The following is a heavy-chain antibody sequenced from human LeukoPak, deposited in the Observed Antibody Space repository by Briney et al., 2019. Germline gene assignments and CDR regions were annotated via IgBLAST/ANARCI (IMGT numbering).Heavy chain of an antibody. Sequence: ASVKVSCKASGYTFTGYFMHWVRQAPGQGLEWMGWINPNSGGTNYAQKFQGRVSMTRDTSINTAYMELSRLTSDDTAVYYCARDSPESITIFGEWGQGTLVTVSS. V-gene: IGHV1-2*02. CDR2: INPNSGGT. D-gene: IGHD3-3*01. CDR3: ARDSPESITIFGE. CDR1: GYTFTGYF. J-gene: IGHJ4*02.